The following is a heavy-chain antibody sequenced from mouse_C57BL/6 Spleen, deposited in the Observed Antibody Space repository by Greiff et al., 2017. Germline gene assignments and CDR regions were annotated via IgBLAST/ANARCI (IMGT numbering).Heavy chain of an antibody. V-gene: IGHV1-82*01. D-gene: IGHD2-4*01. J-gene: IGHJ2*01. CDR1: GYAFSSSW. Sequence: VQLQQSGPELVKPGASVKISCKASGYAFSSSWMNWVKQRPGKGLEWIGRIYPGDGDTNYNGKFKGKATLTADTSSSTAYMQLSSLTSEDSAVYFCARDYDYDYWGQGTTLTVSS. CDR3: ARDYDYDY. CDR2: IYPGDGDT.